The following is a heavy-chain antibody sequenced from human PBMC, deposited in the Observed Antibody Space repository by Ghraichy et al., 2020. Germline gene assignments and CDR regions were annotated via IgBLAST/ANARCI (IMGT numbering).Heavy chain of an antibody. CDR2: IYNSGST. D-gene: IGHD2-2*01. J-gene: IGHJ6*02. V-gene: IGHV4-59*01. CDR3: ARAGGQLEYYYYYGMDV. Sequence: SETLSLTCTVSGGSISSYYWSWIRQPPGKGLEWIGYIYNSGSTNYNPSLKSRVTISVDTSKNQFSLKLSSVTAADTAVYYCARAGGQLEYYYYYGMDVWGQVTTVTVSS. CDR1: GGSISSYY.